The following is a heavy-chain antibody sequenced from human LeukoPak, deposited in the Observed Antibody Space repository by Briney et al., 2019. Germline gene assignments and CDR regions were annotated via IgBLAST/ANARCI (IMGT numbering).Heavy chain of an antibody. CDR1: GYTFTSYY. D-gene: IGHD3-10*01. CDR2: INPSGGST. J-gene: IGHJ3*02. CDR3: ARNIWFGESSDAFDI. Sequence: ASVKVSCKASGYTFTSYYMRWVRQAPGQGLEWMGIINPSGGSTSYAQKFQGRVTMTRDMSTSTDYMELSSLRSEDTAVYYCARNIWFGESSDAFDIWGQGTMVTVSS. V-gene: IGHV1-46*01.